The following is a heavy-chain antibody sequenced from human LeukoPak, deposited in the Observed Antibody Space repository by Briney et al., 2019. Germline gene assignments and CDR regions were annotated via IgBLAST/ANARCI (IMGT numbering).Heavy chain of an antibody. D-gene: IGHD3-10*01. CDR3: ARAVTSGELLLFGDFGLDP. V-gene: IGHV3-30*03. Sequence: PGGSLRLFCAASGFTFSTYGMHWVGQAPGKGLEWVAVISDDGSKKYYADSVKGGFTISRDNSKNTLYLQMNSLRAQDTAVYCCARAVTSGELLLFGDFGLDPWGQGTLVTVSS. CDR2: ISDDGSKK. CDR1: GFTFSTYG. J-gene: IGHJ5*02.